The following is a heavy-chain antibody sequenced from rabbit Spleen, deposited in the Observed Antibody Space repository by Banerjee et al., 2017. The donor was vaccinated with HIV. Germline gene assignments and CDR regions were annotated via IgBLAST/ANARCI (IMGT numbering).Heavy chain of an antibody. J-gene: IGHJ4*01. D-gene: IGHD1-1*01. V-gene: IGHV1S45*01. Sequence: EQLEESGGGLVKPEGSLTLTCKASGVSLSDNDDMCWVRQAPGKGLEWIGCINSATGKSVYASWAKGRFIMFRTSSTTVTLQMTSLTAADTATYFCARDLVAVIGWNFNLWGQGTLVTVS. CDR2: INSATGKS. CDR1: GVSLSDNDD. CDR3: ARDLVAVIGWNFNL.